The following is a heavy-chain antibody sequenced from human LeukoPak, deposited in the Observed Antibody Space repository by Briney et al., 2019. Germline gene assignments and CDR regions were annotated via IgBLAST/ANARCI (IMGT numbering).Heavy chain of an antibody. CDR1: GYTFTTYD. Sequence: ASVKVSCKASGYTFTTYDITWVRQATGQGLEWMGWMNPNSGDTAYAQKFQGRVAMTRDTSISTAYMELSSLRSEDAAVYYCARGLGDYYDTSDFYYAVPAHWGQGTLVTVSS. CDR2: MNPNSGDT. CDR3: ARGLGDYYDTSDFYYAVPAH. V-gene: IGHV1-8*01. J-gene: IGHJ4*02. D-gene: IGHD3-22*01.